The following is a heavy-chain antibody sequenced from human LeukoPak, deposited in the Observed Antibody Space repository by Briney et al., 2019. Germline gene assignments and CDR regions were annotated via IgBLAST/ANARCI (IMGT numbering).Heavy chain of an antibody. Sequence: GRSLRLSCAASGFTFSSYAMPWVRQAPGKGLEWVAVISYDGSNKYYADSVKGRFTISRDNSKNTLYLQMNSLRAEDTAVYYCARDFFNYYDSSGYFVWGQGTLVTVSS. J-gene: IGHJ4*02. CDR3: ARDFFNYYDSSGYFV. CDR1: GFTFSSYA. CDR2: ISYDGSNK. V-gene: IGHV3-30-3*01. D-gene: IGHD3-22*01.